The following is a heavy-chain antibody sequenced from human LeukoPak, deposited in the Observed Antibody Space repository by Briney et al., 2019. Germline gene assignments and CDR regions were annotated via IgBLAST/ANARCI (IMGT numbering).Heavy chain of an antibody. D-gene: IGHD4/OR15-4a*01. J-gene: IGHJ4*02. CDR1: GFTFSDYS. V-gene: IGHV3-48*02. Sequence: GGSLRLSFVTSGFTFSDYSMNWVRQAPGAGPQWISFLDASGDNIDYADSVRGRFTISRDNAKNSLYLHMNSLGDHDTAVYYCARGSHRGAWLIDYWGQGTLVTVSS. CDR3: ARGSHRGAWLIDY. CDR2: LDASGDNI.